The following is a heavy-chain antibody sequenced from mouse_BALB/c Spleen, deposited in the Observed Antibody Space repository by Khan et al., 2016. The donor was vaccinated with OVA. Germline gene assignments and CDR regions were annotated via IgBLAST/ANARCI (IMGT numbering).Heavy chain of an antibody. CDR1: GYSFTGYF. CDR3: ARQNGSDFDY. D-gene: IGHD1-1*01. Sequence: VQLKQSGPELVKPGASVKISCKASGYSFTGYFMNWVMQSHGKSLEWIGRINPHIGETFYNQKFKGKATLTVDESSSTVHMELRSLASEDSAVYYCARQNGSDFDYWGQGTTLTVSS. J-gene: IGHJ2*01. CDR2: INPHIGET. V-gene: IGHV1-20*02.